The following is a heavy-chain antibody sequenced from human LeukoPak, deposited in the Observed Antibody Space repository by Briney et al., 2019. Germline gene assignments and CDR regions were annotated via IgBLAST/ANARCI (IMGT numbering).Heavy chain of an antibody. CDR1: GDSVSSNSAA. Sequence: SQTLSLTCAISGDSVSSNSAAWNWTRQSPSRGLEWLGRTYYRSKWYNDYAVSVKSRITINPDTSKNQFSLQLNSVTPEDTAVYYCARVGPGDSSSRSQRDYYYMDVWGKGTTVTVSS. CDR3: ARVGPGDSSSRSQRDYYYMDV. J-gene: IGHJ6*03. V-gene: IGHV6-1*01. CDR2: TYYRSKWYN. D-gene: IGHD6-13*01.